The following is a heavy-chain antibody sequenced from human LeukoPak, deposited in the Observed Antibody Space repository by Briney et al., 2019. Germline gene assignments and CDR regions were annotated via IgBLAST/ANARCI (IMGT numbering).Heavy chain of an antibody. V-gene: IGHV1-46*01. CDR2: INPSGGST. CDR3: ARHNDYGVYDY. D-gene: IGHD4-17*01. J-gene: IGHJ4*02. CDR1: GYSFTSYY. Sequence: ASVTVSCKASGYSFTSYYIHWVRQAPGRGLEWMGIINPSGGSTTYALKFQGRVTMTSDTSTSTVYMELTSLRSEDTAVYYCARHNDYGVYDYWGQGTLVTVSS.